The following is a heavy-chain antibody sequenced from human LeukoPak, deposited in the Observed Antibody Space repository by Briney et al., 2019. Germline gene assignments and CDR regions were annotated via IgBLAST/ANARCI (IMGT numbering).Heavy chain of an antibody. CDR2: INPSGGST. CDR1: GYTFANYY. J-gene: IGHJ4*02. CDR3: AKDVTVVVVAATLTPFD. Sequence: GASVKVSCKASGYTFANYYIHLVRQATGQGREWMGLINPSGGSTNYAQKFQGRVTMTRDTSTSTVYMELSSLRSEDTAVYYCAKDVTVVVVAATLTPFDWGQGTLVTVSS. D-gene: IGHD2-15*01. V-gene: IGHV1-46*01.